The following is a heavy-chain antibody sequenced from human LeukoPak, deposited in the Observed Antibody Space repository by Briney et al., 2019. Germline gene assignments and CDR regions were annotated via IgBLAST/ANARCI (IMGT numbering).Heavy chain of an antibody. Sequence: SETLSLTCTVSGGSISSYYWSWIRQPPGKGLEWIGYIYYSGSTNYNPSLKSRVTISVDTSKNQFSLKLSSVTAADTAVYYCARVNQVVPAMDVWGKGTTVTVSS. J-gene: IGHJ6*04. D-gene: IGHD2-2*01. CDR1: GGSISSYY. CDR2: IYYSGST. V-gene: IGHV4-59*08. CDR3: ARVNQVVPAMDV.